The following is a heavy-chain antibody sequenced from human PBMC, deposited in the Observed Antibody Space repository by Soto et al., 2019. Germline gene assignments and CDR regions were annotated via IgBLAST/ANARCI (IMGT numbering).Heavy chain of an antibody. CDR2: IWYDGSNK. J-gene: IGHJ4*02. CDR3: ARWGDDKRLDY. Sequence: SLRRCCAASGFTCRSHGMHWVRQAPGKGLEWVAVIWYDGSNKYYAESVVGRFTISRDNSRNTLDLQMNSLRAEDTAVYYCARWGDDKRLDYWGQGTLVTVSS. D-gene: IGHD3-10*01. CDR1: GFTCRSHG. V-gene: IGHV3-33*01.